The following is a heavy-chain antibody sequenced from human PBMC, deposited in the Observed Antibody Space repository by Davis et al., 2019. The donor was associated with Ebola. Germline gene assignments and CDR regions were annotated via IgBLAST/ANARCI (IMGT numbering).Heavy chain of an antibody. D-gene: IGHD1-26*01. CDR2: MYSSGST. J-gene: IGHJ5*02. CDR1: GGSISGYY. Sequence: PSETLSLTCTVSGGSISGYYWSWIRQPAGKALEWIGRMYSSGSTNYNPSLKSRVTMTVDTSKNQFSLKLSSVTAADTAVYFCARDHSTGSYYGGGNWFDPWGQGTLVIVSS. CDR3: ARDHSTGSYYGGGNWFDP. V-gene: IGHV4-4*07.